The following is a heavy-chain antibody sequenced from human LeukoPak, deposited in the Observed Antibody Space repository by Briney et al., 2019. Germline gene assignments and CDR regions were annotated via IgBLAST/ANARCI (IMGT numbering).Heavy chain of an antibody. J-gene: IGHJ4*02. V-gene: IGHV4-39*01. CDR3: ARGIAAAGLDFDD. CDR1: GGSISSSIYY. Sequence: SETLSLTCTVSGGSISSSIYYWGWIRQPPGKGLEWIGSIYYSGSTYYNPSLKSRVTISVDTSKNQFSLKLSSVTAADTAVYYCARGIAAAGLDFDDWGKGTLVTVSS. D-gene: IGHD6-13*01. CDR2: IYYSGST.